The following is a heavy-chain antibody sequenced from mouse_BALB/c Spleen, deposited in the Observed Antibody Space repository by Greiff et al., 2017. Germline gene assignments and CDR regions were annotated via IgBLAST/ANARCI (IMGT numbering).Heavy chain of an antibody. CDR1: GYSITSDYA. CDR3: AKGVLRPYYYAMDY. D-gene: IGHD1-2*01. J-gene: IGHJ4*01. V-gene: IGHV3-2*02. Sequence: DVKLVESGPGLVKPSQSLSLTCTVTGYSITSDYAWNWIRQFPGNKLEWMGYISYSGSTSYNPSLKSRISITRDTSKNQFFLQLNSVTTEDTATYYCAKGVLRPYYYAMDYWGQGTSVTVSS. CDR2: ISYSGST.